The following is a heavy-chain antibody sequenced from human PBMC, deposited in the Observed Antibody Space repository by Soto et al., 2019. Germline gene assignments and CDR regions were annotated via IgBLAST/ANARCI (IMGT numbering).Heavy chain of an antibody. V-gene: IGHV5-51*01. Sequence: GESLKISCKGSGYTFSSHWIGWVRQMPGKGLEWMGIIYPADSDTRYSPSFQGQVTISADKSISTAYLQWSSLKASDTAMYYCARYLSEAFDIWGQGTMVTVSS. J-gene: IGHJ3*02. CDR1: GYTFSSHW. CDR2: IYPADSDT. CDR3: ARYLSEAFDI.